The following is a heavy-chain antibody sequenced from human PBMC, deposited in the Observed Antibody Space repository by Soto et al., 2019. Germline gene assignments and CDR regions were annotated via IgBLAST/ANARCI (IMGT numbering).Heavy chain of an antibody. V-gene: IGHV3-30-3*01. CDR2: ISYDGSNK. D-gene: IGHD5-18*01. CDR3: ARDRTIQLWSQFLNYYGMDV. CDR1: GFTFSSYA. Sequence: GGSLRLSCAASGFTFSSYAMHWVRQAPGKGLEWVAVISYDGSNKYYADSVKGRFTISRDNSKNTLYLQMNSLRAEDTAVYYCARDRTIQLWSQFLNYYGMDVWGQGTTVTVSS. J-gene: IGHJ6*02.